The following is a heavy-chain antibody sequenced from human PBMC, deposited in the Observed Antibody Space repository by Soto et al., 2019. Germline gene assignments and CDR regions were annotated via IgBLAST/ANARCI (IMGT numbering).Heavy chain of an antibody. Sequence: QVQLVQSGAEVKKPGASVKVSCKASGYTFTSYGISWVRQAPGQGLEWMGWISAYNGNTNYAQKLQVRVTMTTDTATSTAYMERRSLRSDDTAVYYCARDRGTAVAGTWFDPWGQGTLVTVSS. J-gene: IGHJ5*02. V-gene: IGHV1-18*01. CDR2: ISAYNGNT. D-gene: IGHD6-19*01. CDR1: GYTFTSYG. CDR3: ARDRGTAVAGTWFDP.